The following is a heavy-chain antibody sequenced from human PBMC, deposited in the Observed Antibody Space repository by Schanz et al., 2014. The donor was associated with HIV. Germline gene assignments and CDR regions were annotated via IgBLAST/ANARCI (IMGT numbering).Heavy chain of an antibody. CDR2: IETDGSGT. CDR1: GFTFSRYW. D-gene: IGHD2-21*01. Sequence: EMQLVQSGGGLVQPGGSLRLSCAASGFTFSRYWMHWVRQVPGKGLVWVSRIETDGSGTSYADSVKGRFTISRDNSNNVLFLHMPTLRAEDTATYYCTREGNYYGGSVPGHWGQGALVSVSS. J-gene: IGHJ4*02. V-gene: IGHV3-74*02. CDR3: TREGNYYGGSVPGH.